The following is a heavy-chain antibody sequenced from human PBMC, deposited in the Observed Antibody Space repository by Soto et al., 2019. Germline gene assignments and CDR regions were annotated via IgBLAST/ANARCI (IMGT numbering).Heavy chain of an antibody. CDR3: ARASIPRIYFDY. Sequence: SEALSLTCTVSGGSISSYYWSWIRQPPGKGLEWIGYIYYSGSTNYNPSLKSRVTISVDTSKNQFPLKLSSVTAADTAVYYCARASIPRIYFDYWGQGTLVTVSS. CDR2: IYYSGST. V-gene: IGHV4-59*01. J-gene: IGHJ4*02. CDR1: GGSISSYY.